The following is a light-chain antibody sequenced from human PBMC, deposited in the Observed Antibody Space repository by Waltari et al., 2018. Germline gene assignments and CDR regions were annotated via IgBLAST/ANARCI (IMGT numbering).Light chain of an antibody. CDR3: QQSYSTPLT. CDR2: AAS. V-gene: IGKV1-39*01. J-gene: IGKJ4*01. Sequence: DIQMTQSPSSLSASVGDRVTITCRASQSISSYLNWYQQKPGKAPKLLIYAASSLQSGVPSRFSGSGSGTGFTLTISSLQPEDFATYYCQQSYSTPLTFGGGTKVEIK. CDR1: QSISSY.